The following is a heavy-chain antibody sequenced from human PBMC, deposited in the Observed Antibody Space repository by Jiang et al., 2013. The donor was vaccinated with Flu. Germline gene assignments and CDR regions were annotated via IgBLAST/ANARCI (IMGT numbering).Heavy chain of an antibody. CDR2: TYYRSKWYN. Sequence: NWIRQSPSRGLEWLGRTYYRSKWYNDYAISVKSRITINPDTSKNQFSLQLNSVTPEDTAVYYCARAYGHFDFWGQGTLVTVSS. J-gene: IGHJ4*02. V-gene: IGHV6-1*01. D-gene: IGHD4-17*01. CDR3: ARAYGHFDF.